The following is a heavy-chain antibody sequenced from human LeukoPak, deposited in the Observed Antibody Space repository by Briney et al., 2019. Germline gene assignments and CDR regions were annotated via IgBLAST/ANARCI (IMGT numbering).Heavy chain of an antibody. J-gene: IGHJ4*02. V-gene: IGHV4-39*01. CDR1: GGSISSSSYY. CDR3: ARHLTVRGVTAFDY. CDR2: IYYSGST. D-gene: IGHD3-10*01. Sequence: PSETLSLICTVSGGSISSSSYYWGWIRQPPGKGLEWIGSIYYSGSTYYNPSLKSRVTISVDTSKNQFSLKLSSVTAADTAVYYCARHLTVRGVTAFDYWGQGTLVTVSS.